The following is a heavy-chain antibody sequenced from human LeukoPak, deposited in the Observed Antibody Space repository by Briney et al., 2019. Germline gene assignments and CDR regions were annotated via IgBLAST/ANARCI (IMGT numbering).Heavy chain of an antibody. CDR1: GFTFSSYG. J-gene: IGHJ3*02. D-gene: IGHD3-10*01. Sequence: GGSLRLSCAASGFTFSSYGMHWVRQAPGKGLEWVAFIRYDGSNKYYADSVKGRFTISRDNSKNTLYLQMNSLRAEDTAVYYCAKDTWFGEEEAGFDIGGQGTMVTVSS. CDR3: AKDTWFGEEEAGFDI. CDR2: IRYDGSNK. V-gene: IGHV3-30*02.